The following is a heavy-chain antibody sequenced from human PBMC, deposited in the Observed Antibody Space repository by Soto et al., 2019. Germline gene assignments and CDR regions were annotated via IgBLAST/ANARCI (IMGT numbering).Heavy chain of an antibody. Sequence: GGSLRLSCAASGLTFSSYWMHWVRQAPGKGLVWVSRMYTDASSATYADSVKGRFTISRDNAKNTLFLQIDSLRTEDTAVYYCVRGNSGYGNFDYWGEGTLVTVSS. V-gene: IGHV3-74*01. CDR2: MYTDASSA. CDR3: VRGNSGYGNFDY. J-gene: IGHJ4*02. D-gene: IGHD5-12*01. CDR1: GLTFSSYW.